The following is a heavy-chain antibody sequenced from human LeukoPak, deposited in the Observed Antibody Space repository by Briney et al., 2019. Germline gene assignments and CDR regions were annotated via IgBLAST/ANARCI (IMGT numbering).Heavy chain of an antibody. Sequence: GGSLRLSCAASRFTFSSYGMHWVRQAPGKGLEWVAFIRYDGSNKYYADSVKGRFTISRDNSKNTLYLQMNSLRAEDTAVYYCAKIGSWGSDYWGQGTLVTVSS. V-gene: IGHV3-30*02. CDR3: AKIGSWGSDY. D-gene: IGHD3-10*01. CDR1: RFTFSSYG. J-gene: IGHJ4*02. CDR2: IRYDGSNK.